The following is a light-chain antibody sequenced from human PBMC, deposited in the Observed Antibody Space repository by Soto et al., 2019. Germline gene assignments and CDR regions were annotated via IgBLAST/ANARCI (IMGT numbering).Light chain of an antibody. CDR2: GNS. V-gene: IGLV1-40*01. CDR3: QSYDSSLSGWV. J-gene: IGLJ3*02. CDR1: SSNIGAGYD. Sequence: QSVLTQPPSVPGAPGQRVTISCTGSSSNIGAGYDVHWYQQLPGTAPKLLIYGNSNRPSGVPDRFSGSKSGTSASLAITGLQDEDEADYYCQSYDSSLSGWVFGGGTKLTVL.